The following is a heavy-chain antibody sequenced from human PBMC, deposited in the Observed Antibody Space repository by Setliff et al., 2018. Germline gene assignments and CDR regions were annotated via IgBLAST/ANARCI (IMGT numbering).Heavy chain of an antibody. Sequence: SETLSLTCTVSGGSFTTYYWSWIRQPPGKGLEWIGYIYYSGNTNYNPSLKSRVTISVDTSKNQFSLKLSSVTAADTAVYYCARSLDCTGGSCYPNDAFDIWGQGTKVTVSS. D-gene: IGHD2-15*01. CDR2: IYYSGNT. V-gene: IGHV4-59*01. J-gene: IGHJ3*02. CDR1: GGSFTTYY. CDR3: ARSLDCTGGSCYPNDAFDI.